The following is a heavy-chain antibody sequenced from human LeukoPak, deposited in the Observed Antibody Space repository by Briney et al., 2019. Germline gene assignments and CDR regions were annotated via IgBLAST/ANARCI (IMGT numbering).Heavy chain of an antibody. Sequence: GGSLRLSCAASGFTFREYDMHWVRQVIGKGLEWVSAIGIRGDTHYSGSVKGRFTISRENAESSLYLQMNSLRAEDTAVYYCARGGIQVSGIDEFDYWGQGTLVPVSS. J-gene: IGHJ4*02. CDR1: GFTFREYD. CDR3: ARGGIQVSGIDEFDY. V-gene: IGHV3-13*01. CDR2: IGIRGDT. D-gene: IGHD6-19*01.